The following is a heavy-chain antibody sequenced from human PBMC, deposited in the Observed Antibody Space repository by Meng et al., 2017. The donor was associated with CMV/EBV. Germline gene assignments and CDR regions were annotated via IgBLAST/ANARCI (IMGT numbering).Heavy chain of an antibody. V-gene: IGHV4-31*03. D-gene: IGHD3-10*01. J-gene: IGHJ4*02. CDR3: ARDLSFGSFDY. Sequence: CTVSGGSISSGVYYWSWIRQHPGKGPEWIGYIYYSGDTYYNPSLKSRVTISADTSKNQFSLKLSSVTAADTAVYYCARDLSFGSFDYWGQGTLVTVSS. CDR1: GGSISSGVYY. CDR2: IYYSGDT.